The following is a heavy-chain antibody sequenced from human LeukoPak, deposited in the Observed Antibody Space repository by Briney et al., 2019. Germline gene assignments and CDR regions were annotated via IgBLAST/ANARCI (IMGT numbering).Heavy chain of an antibody. Sequence: ASVKVSCKASGYTFTSYDINWVRQATGQGLEWMGWMNPHSGNTGYAQMFQGRVTMTRNTSISTAYMELSSLRSEDTAVYYCARGRCSGGSCPEYYYMDVWGKGTTVTISS. CDR3: ARGRCSGGSCPEYYYMDV. CDR1: GYTFTSYD. CDR2: MNPHSGNT. J-gene: IGHJ6*03. V-gene: IGHV1-8*01. D-gene: IGHD2-15*01.